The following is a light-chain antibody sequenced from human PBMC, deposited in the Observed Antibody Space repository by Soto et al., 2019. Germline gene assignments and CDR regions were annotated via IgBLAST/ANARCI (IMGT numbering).Light chain of an antibody. J-gene: IGKJ5*01. CDR2: DAS. CDR1: QSVSSY. Sequence: EIVLTQSPATLSLSPGERATLSCRASQSVSSYLAWYHQKPGQAPRLLIYDASNRATGIPARFSGSGSGTDFTLTISSLEPDDFAVYYCQQRSNWPPITFAQGTRLETK. CDR3: QQRSNWPPIT. V-gene: IGKV3-11*01.